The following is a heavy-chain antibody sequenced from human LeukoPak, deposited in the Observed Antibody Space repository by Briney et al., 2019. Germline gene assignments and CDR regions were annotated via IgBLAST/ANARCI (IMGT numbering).Heavy chain of an antibody. CDR3: ARTISGSYHYYYYYMDV. J-gene: IGHJ6*03. Sequence: PSETLSLTCSVSGYSISSGYYWGWIRQPPGKGLEWIGSIYHSGSTYYNPSLKSRVTISVDTSKNQFSLKLSSVTAADTAVYYCARTISGSYHYYYYYMDVWGKGTTVTVSS. D-gene: IGHD3-10*01. V-gene: IGHV4-38-2*02. CDR1: GYSISSGYY. CDR2: IYHSGST.